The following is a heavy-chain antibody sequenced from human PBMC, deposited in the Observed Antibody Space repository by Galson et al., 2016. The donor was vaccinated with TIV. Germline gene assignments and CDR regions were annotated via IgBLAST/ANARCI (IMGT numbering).Heavy chain of an antibody. D-gene: IGHD3-10*01. J-gene: IGHJ4*02. CDR3: AKDERLGSYFDY. V-gene: IGHV3-23*01. CDR1: GFTFSSYA. CDR2: ISSGGAST. Sequence: SLRLSCAASGFTFSSYAMSWVRQAPGKGLEWVSSISSGGASTYYADSVKGRFTISRDNSKNTVYLQVNSLRDEDTAVYYCAKDERLGSYFDYWGQGTLVTVSS.